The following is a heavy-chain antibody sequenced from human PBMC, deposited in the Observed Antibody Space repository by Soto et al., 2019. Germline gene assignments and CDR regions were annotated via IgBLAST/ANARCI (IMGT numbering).Heavy chain of an antibody. CDR1: GGSISSGGYS. Sequence: PSETLSLTCAVSGGSISSGGYSWSWIRQPPGKVLEWIVYIYHSGSTYYNPSLKSRVTISLDRSNNQFSLKLSSVTSADTAVYYXARSIRYSCDDLSWFDPWGQGTLVTRLL. D-gene: IGHD5-12*01. V-gene: IGHV4-30-2*01. CDR3: ARSIRYSCDDLSWFDP. CDR2: IYHSGST. J-gene: IGHJ5*02.